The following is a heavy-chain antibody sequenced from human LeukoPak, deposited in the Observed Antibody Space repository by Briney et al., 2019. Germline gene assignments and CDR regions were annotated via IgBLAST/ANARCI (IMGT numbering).Heavy chain of an antibody. CDR3: AKGPIVVVPAATKGFDY. J-gene: IGHJ4*02. Sequence: GGSLRLSCAASGFTFSSYGMHWVRQAPGKGLEWVAFTRYDGSNKYYADSVKGRFTISRDNSKNTLYLQMNSLRAEDTAVYYCAKGPIVVVPAATKGFDYWGQGTLVTVSS. V-gene: IGHV3-30*02. D-gene: IGHD2-2*01. CDR1: GFTFSSYG. CDR2: TRYDGSNK.